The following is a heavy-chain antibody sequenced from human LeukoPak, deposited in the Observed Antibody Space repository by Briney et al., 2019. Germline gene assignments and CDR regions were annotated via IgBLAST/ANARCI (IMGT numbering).Heavy chain of an antibody. V-gene: IGHV4-61*02. J-gene: IGHJ5*02. CDR3: ARDGDDFWSGYYTGWFDP. CDR2: IYTSGST. D-gene: IGHD3-3*01. Sequence: PSQTLSLTCTVSGGSISSGSYYWSWVRQPAGTGLEWLGRIYTSGSTNYNPSLKSRVTISVDTSKNQFSLKLSPVTAADTAVYYCARDGDDFWSGYYTGWFDPWGQGTLVTVSS. CDR1: GGSISSGSYY.